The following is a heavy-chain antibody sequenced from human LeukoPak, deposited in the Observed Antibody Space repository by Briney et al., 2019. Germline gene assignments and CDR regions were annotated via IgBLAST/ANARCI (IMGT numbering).Heavy chain of an antibody. CDR1: GFTFSNYA. D-gene: IGHD6-13*01. J-gene: IGHJ4*02. CDR2: ISGSTGST. V-gene: IGHV3-23*01. CDR3: ARRYSSSWWHLDY. Sequence: GGSLRLSCAASGFTFSNYAMSWVRQAPGKGLEWVSLISGSTGSTYYADSVKGRFSISRDNAKNSLSLQMNSLRDEDTAVYYCARRYSSSWWHLDYWGQGTLVTVSS.